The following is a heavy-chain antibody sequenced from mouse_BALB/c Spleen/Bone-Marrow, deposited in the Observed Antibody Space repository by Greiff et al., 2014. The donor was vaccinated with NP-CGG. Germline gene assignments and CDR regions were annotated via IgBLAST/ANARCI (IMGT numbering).Heavy chain of an antibody. CDR3: ARSGTLGAMDY. CDR2: ISSGSSTI. D-gene: IGHD3-3*01. CDR1: GFTFSSFG. J-gene: IGHJ4*01. V-gene: IGHV5-17*02. Sequence: VQLQQPGGGLVQPGGSRKLSCAASGFTFSSFGMHWVRQAPEKGLEWVAYISSGSSTIYYADTMKGRFTTSRDNPKNTLFLQMTSLRSEDTAMYYCARSGTLGAMDYWGQGTSVTVSS.